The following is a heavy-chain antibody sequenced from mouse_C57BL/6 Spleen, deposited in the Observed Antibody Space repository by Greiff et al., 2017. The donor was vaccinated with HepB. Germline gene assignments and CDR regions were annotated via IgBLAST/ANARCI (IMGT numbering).Heavy chain of an antibody. CDR2: ISYDGSN. D-gene: IGHD1-1*01. Sequence: VQLKESGPGLVKPSQSLSLTCSVTGYSITSGYYWNWIRQFPGNKLEWMGYISYDGSNNYNPSLKNRISITRDTSKNQFFLKLNSVTTEDTATYYCASDWVYYGSRGYFDVWGTGTTVTVSS. J-gene: IGHJ1*03. CDR1: GYSITSGYY. V-gene: IGHV3-6*01. CDR3: ASDWVYYGSRGYFDV.